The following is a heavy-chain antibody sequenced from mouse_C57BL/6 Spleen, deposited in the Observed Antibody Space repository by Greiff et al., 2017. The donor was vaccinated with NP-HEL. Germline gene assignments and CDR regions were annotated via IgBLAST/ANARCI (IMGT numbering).Heavy chain of an antibody. CDR3: ARHPLDGYYLDWYFDV. Sequence: EVMLVDSGGGLVKPGGSLKLSCAASGFTFSSYTMSWVRQTPEKRLEWVATISGGGGNTYYPDSVKGRFTISRDNAKNTLYLQMSSLRSEDTALYYCARHPLDGYYLDWYFDVWGTGTTVTVSS. V-gene: IGHV5-9*01. J-gene: IGHJ1*03. CDR2: ISGGGGNT. D-gene: IGHD2-3*01. CDR1: GFTFSSYT.